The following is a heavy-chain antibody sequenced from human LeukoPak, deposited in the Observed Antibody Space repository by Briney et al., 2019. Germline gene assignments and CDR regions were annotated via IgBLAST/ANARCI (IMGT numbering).Heavy chain of an antibody. CDR1: GGSISTYF. CDR2: IYYSGST. J-gene: IGHJ4*02. CDR3: ARDSVYSGSSLDY. Sequence: SETLSLTCTVSGGSISTYFWSWIRQPPGKGLEWIGYIYYSGSTNYNPSLKSRVTISVDTSKNQFSLKLSSVTAADTAVYYCARDSVYSGSSLDYWGQGTLVTVSS. D-gene: IGHD1-26*01. V-gene: IGHV4-59*12.